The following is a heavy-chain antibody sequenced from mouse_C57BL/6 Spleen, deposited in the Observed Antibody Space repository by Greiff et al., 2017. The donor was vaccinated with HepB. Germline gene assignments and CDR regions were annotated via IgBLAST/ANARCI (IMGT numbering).Heavy chain of an antibody. CDR2: ISYDGSN. CDR1: GYSITSGYY. J-gene: IGHJ4*01. Sequence: DVQLQESGPGLVKPSQSLSLTCSVTGYSITSGYYWNWIRQFPGNKLEWMGYISYDGSNNYNPSLKNRISITRDTSKNQFFLKLNSVTTEDTATYYCAREGITTVVPAMDYWGQGTSVTVSS. D-gene: IGHD1-1*01. CDR3: AREGITTVVPAMDY. V-gene: IGHV3-6*01.